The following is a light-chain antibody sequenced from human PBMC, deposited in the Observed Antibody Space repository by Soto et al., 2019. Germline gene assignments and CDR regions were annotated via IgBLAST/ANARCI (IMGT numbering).Light chain of an antibody. V-gene: IGKV3-11*01. Sequence: VVLTQSPGTLSLSPGERATLSCRTSHSVRTYLAWFQKKPGQPPRLLIYDASNRATGIPARFSGSGSGTDFILTISSLELEDSAVYYCQRRNILVTFGGGTKVQIK. CDR2: DAS. CDR1: HSVRTY. CDR3: QRRNILVT. J-gene: IGKJ4*01.